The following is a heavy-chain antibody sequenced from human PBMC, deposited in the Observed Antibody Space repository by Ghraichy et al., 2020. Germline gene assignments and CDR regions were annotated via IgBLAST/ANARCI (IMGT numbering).Heavy chain of an antibody. CDR3: ARDGSYYDSSGYSNFDY. CDR2: IYSGGST. J-gene: IGHJ4*02. CDR1: GFTVSSNY. V-gene: IGHV3-66*01. Sequence: GGSLRLSCAASGFTVSSNYMSWVRQAPGKGLEWVSVIYSGGSTYYADSVKGRFTISRDNSKNTLYLQMNSLRAEDTAVYYCARDGSYYDSSGYSNFDYWGQGTLVTVSS. D-gene: IGHD3-22*01.